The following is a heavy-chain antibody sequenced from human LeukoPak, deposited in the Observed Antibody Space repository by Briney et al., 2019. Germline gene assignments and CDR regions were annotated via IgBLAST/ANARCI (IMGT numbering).Heavy chain of an antibody. D-gene: IGHD6-13*01. CDR3: ARLRIAARSRWDYFDY. Sequence: GGSLRLSCAASGFTFSRYLMSWVRQAPGKGLEWVANIKQDGSEKYYVDSVKGRFTISRDNAKNSLYLQMNSLRAEDTAVYYCARLRIAARSRWDYFDYWGQGTPVTVSS. CDR2: IKQDGSEK. CDR1: GFTFSRYL. V-gene: IGHV3-7*01. J-gene: IGHJ4*02.